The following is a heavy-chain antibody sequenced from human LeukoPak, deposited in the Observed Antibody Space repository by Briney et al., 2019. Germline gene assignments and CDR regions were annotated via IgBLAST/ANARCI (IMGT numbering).Heavy chain of an antibody. CDR2: IYYSGST. V-gene: IGHV4-59*12. Sequence: SETLSLTCTVSGGSISNYYWSWIRQPPGKGLEWIGYIYYSGSTNYNPSLKSRVTISVDTSTNQFSLKLTSVTAADTAVYYCAREIITEGDCFDPWGQGILVTVSS. CDR3: AREIITEGDCFDP. CDR1: GGSISNYY. D-gene: IGHD3-10*01. J-gene: IGHJ5*02.